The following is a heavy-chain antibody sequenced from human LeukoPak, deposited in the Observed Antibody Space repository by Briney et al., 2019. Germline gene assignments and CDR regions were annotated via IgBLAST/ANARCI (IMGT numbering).Heavy chain of an antibody. D-gene: IGHD3-16*01. CDR3: ARAEVLESFGHNKHCMDV. CDR2: INAGNGNT. V-gene: IGHV1-3*01. Sequence: ASAKVSCKASGYTFTSYAMHWVRQAPGQRLEWMGWINAGNGNTKYSQKFQGRLTITRDIVATTAYLELSSLRSEDTAVYFCARAEVLESFGHNKHCMDVWGQGTTVIVSS. J-gene: IGHJ6*02. CDR1: GYTFTSYA.